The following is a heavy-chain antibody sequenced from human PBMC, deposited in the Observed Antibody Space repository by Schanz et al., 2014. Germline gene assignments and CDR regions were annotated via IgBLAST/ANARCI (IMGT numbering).Heavy chain of an antibody. CDR2: IWSDGSTK. CDR1: GFTFSSYG. CDR3: AKGMGYCSGGTCYDYYYYGLDV. V-gene: IGHV3-33*03. J-gene: IGHJ6*02. Sequence: QVQLVESGGGVVQFGRSLRLSCVASGFTFSSYGMHWVRQAPGKGPEWVAVIWSDGSTKYYADSVKGRFTISRDNSKNTLYLQMNSLSADDTAVFYCAKGMGYCSGGTCYDYYYYGLDVWGQGTTVTVSS. D-gene: IGHD2-15*01.